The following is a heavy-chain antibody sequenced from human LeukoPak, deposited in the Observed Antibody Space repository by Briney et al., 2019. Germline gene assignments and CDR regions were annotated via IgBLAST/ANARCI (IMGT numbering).Heavy chain of an antibody. Sequence: GGSLRLSCAASGFTFSTFWMSWVRQAPGKGLEWVANIKQDGSEKYYVDSVKGRSTISRDNAKNSLYLQMNSLRAEDTAVYYCARDRGSQDYWGQGTLVTVSS. CDR2: IKQDGSEK. CDR3: ARDRGSQDY. V-gene: IGHV3-7*05. D-gene: IGHD3-10*01. J-gene: IGHJ4*02. CDR1: GFTFSTFW.